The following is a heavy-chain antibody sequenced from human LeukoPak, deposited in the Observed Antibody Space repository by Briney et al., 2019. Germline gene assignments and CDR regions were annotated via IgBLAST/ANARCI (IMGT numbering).Heavy chain of an antibody. Sequence: GGSLRLSCAASGFTFSSYWMSWVRQAPGRGLEWVSTISGSGDSTYYAESVKGRFTISRDNSKNTLYLQMNSLRPEDTAVYYCPKGCAASGCYTSEYWGQGTLVTVSS. V-gene: IGHV3-23*01. CDR1: GFTFSSYW. D-gene: IGHD2-2*02. CDR2: ISGSGDST. CDR3: PKGCAASGCYTSEY. J-gene: IGHJ4*02.